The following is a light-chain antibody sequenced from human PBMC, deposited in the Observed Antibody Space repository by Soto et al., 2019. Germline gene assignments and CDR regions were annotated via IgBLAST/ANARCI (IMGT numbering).Light chain of an antibody. V-gene: IGLV1-40*01. Sequence: QSVLTQPPSVSGAPGQRVTISCTGSSSNIGAGYDVHWYQQLPGTAPKVLIYGNTNRPSGVPDRFSGSKSGTSASLAITGLQAEDEADYYCCSSAGSYTLVFGGGTKLTVL. CDR2: GNT. CDR1: SSNIGAGYD. J-gene: IGLJ3*02. CDR3: CSSAGSYTLV.